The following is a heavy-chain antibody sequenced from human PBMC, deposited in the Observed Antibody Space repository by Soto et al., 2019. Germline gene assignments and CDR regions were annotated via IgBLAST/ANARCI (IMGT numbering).Heavy chain of an antibody. J-gene: IGHJ4*02. CDR1: GGSLSSGCYY. D-gene: IGHD1-7*01. CDR2: IYYSGST. Sequence: TLSLPCTVSGGSLSSGCYYWSWSRQHQGKGLEWIGYIYYSGSTYYNPSLKSRVTISVDTSKNQFSLKLTSVTAADTDVYYCASIRPTQTNYFDYWGQGTLVTVSS. V-gene: IGHV4-31*03. CDR3: ASIRPTQTNYFDY.